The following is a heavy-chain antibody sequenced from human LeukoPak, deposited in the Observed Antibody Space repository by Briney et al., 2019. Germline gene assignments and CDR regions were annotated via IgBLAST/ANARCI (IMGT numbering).Heavy chain of an antibody. D-gene: IGHD2-15*01. V-gene: IGHV4-59*12. CDR1: GVSINDYF. CDR2: IYHSGST. Sequence: ASETLSLTCNVSGVSINDYFWSWIRQPPGKGLEWIGYIYHSGSTSYNPSLKSRLTMSLDTSKNQFALRLSSVTAADTAVYYCARVIVVVVAATEWFDPWGQGTLVTVSS. J-gene: IGHJ5*02. CDR3: ARVIVVVVAATEWFDP.